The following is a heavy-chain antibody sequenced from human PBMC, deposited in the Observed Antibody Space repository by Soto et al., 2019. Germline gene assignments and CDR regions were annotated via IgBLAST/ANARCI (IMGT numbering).Heavy chain of an antibody. Sequence: GSLRLSCASSGFTFSSYVMIWGRQAPVKGLEWVSAISGSGGSTYYADSVKGRFTISRDNSKNTLYLQMNSLRAEDTAVYYCAKDLGYSSSSEAFDIWGQGTMVTVSS. J-gene: IGHJ3*02. D-gene: IGHD6-6*01. CDR3: AKDLGYSSSSEAFDI. CDR2: ISGSGGST. CDR1: GFTFSSYV. V-gene: IGHV3-23*01.